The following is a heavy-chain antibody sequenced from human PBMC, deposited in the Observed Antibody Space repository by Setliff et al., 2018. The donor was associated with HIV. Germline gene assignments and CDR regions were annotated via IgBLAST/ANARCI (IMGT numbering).Heavy chain of an antibody. CDR1: GGSLSGYH. Sequence: SETLSLTCAVYGGSLSGYHWSWIRQSPGKGLEWIGEINHSGSTNYNPSLKSRVIISIDTSKKQFSLKLTSVTAADTAVYYCARGGTSSNWFDPWGQGTLVTVSS. J-gene: IGHJ5*02. CDR3: ARGGTSSNWFDP. V-gene: IGHV4-34*01. CDR2: INHSGST. D-gene: IGHD2-8*01.